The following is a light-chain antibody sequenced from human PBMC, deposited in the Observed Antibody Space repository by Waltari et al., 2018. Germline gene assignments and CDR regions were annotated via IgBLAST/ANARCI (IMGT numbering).Light chain of an antibody. J-gene: IGLJ3*02. V-gene: IGLV1-40*01. CDR2: GDI. Sequence: QSVLTQPPSVSGAPGQRVTISCTGSTSNIGADSDLSWYQNLPGTAPRLLIYGDINRPSGVPDRFSGSKSGNSAALTITGLHAEDEANYFCLSYDSSLSAFVFGGGTKLTV. CDR3: LSYDSSLSAFV. CDR1: TSNIGADSD.